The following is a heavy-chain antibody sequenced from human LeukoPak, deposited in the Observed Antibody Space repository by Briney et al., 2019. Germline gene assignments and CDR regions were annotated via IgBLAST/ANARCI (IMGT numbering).Heavy chain of an antibody. CDR2: IRYDGSNK. Sequence: GSLRLSCAASGFTFSSYGMHWVRQAPGKGLEWVAFIRYDGSNKYYADSVKGRFTISRDNSKNTLYLQMNSLRAEDTAVYYCAKDLGYSSSWYWGYFDYWGQGTLVTVSS. V-gene: IGHV3-30*02. D-gene: IGHD6-13*01. CDR3: AKDLGYSSSWYWGYFDY. J-gene: IGHJ4*02. CDR1: GFTFSSYG.